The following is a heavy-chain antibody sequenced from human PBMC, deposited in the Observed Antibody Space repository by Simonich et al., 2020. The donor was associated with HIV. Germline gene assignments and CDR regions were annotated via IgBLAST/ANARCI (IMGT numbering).Heavy chain of an antibody. V-gene: IGHV3-7*01. CDR3: ARGGWELYGGAFDI. D-gene: IGHD1-26*01. CDR2: IKQDGSEK. J-gene: IGHJ3*02. Sequence: EVQLVESGGGLVQPGGSLRLSCAASGFSFSSYWMTWVRQAPGKGLEWVANIKQDGSEKYYVDSVKGRFTISSDNSKNTLSLQMNSLRAEDMAFYYCARGGWELYGGAFDIWGQGTMVTVSS. CDR1: GFSFSSYW.